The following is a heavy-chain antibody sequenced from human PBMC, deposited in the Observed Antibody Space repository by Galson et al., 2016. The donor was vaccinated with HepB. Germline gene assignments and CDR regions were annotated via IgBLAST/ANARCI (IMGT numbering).Heavy chain of an antibody. CDR1: GDSVSSNSAG. Sequence: CAISGDSVSSNSAGWYWIRQTPSRGLECLGRTYYRSNWHNDYAESVKSRITINPDTSKNQFSLHLNSVTPEDTAVYCCARSYLLGRGFGWWGQGTLVTVSS. V-gene: IGHV6-1*01. D-gene: IGHD7-27*01. CDR2: TYYRSNWHN. CDR3: ARSYLLGRGFGW. J-gene: IGHJ4*02.